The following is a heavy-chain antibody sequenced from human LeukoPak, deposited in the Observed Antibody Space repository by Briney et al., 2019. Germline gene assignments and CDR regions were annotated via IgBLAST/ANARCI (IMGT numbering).Heavy chain of an antibody. Sequence: SETLSLTCTVSGYSISSGYYWGWIRQPPGKGLEWIGSIYHSGSTYYNPSLKSRVTISVDTSKNQFSLKLSSVTAADTAVYYCARDSDYDSSGPGYWGQGTLVTVSS. V-gene: IGHV4-38-2*02. CDR1: GYSISSGYY. D-gene: IGHD3-22*01. CDR2: IYHSGST. J-gene: IGHJ4*02. CDR3: ARDSDYDSSGPGY.